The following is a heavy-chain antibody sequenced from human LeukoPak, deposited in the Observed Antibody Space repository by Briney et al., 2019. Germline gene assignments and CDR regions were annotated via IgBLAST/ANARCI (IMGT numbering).Heavy chain of an antibody. D-gene: IGHD3-9*01. J-gene: IGHJ4*02. Sequence: GSLRLSCAASGFSFSSYAMSWVRRAPGKGLEWVGRIKSKIDGGTTDCAAPVKGRFTISRDDSKNTVYLQMNSLKTEDTAVYYCLIRLVTWGQGTLVTVSS. CDR2: IKSKIDGGTT. V-gene: IGHV3-15*01. CDR1: GFSFSSYA. CDR3: LIRLVT.